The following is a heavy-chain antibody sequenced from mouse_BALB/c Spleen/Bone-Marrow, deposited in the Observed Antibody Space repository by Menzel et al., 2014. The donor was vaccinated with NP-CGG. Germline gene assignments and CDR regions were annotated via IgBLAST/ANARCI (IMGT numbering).Heavy chain of an antibody. CDR2: INSNGGST. Sequence: EVKVVDSGGDLVQPGGSLKLSCAASGFTFSSYGMSWVRQTPDKRLELVATINSNGGSTYYPDSVKGRFTISRDNAKNTLYLQMSSLKSEDTAMYYCARDGYYVFYAMDYWGQGTSVTVSS. V-gene: IGHV5-6-3*01. CDR1: GFTFSSYG. CDR3: ARDGYYVFYAMDY. J-gene: IGHJ4*01. D-gene: IGHD2-3*01.